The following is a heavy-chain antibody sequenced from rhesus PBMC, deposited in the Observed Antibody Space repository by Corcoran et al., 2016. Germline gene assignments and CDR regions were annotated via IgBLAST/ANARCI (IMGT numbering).Heavy chain of an antibody. D-gene: IGHD2-39*01. CDR2: IYSRNRTT. V-gene: IGHV4S7*01. CDR3: ARGKRPSYADY. J-gene: IGHJ4*01. CDR1: GGSLSGGCG. Sequence: QVQLQESGHGLLQPSETLSLTCAVSGGSLSGGCGWGWIRQPPGKGLEWIGAIYSRNRTTSNNPYLKSRLVLSTNTSHNQFSPTLSSVTAADTAGYYGARGKRPSYADYWGQGVPVTVS.